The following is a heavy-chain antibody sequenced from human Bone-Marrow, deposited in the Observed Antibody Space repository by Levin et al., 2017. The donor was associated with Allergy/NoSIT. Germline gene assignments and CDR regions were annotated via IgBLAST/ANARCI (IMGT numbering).Heavy chain of an antibody. Sequence: RASVKVSCAASGFTFSHNAMSWVRQAPGKGLEWVSAITGSGVETFYADSVKGRFTISRDNSKNTLHLQMSSLRGEDTAVYYCAKGTTKWELYDYWGQGTLVTVSS. V-gene: IGHV3-23*01. CDR2: ITGSGVET. CDR1: GFTFSHNA. CDR3: AKGTTKWELYDY. J-gene: IGHJ4*02. D-gene: IGHD1-26*01.